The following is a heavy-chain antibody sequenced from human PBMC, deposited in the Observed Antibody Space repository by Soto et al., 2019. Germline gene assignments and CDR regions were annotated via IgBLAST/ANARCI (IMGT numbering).Heavy chain of an antibody. CDR3: AREEGDSGYDYVHLPH. Sequence: ASVKVSCKASGGTFSSYTISWVRQAPGQGLEWMGRIIPILGIANYAQKFQGRVTITADKSTSTAYMELSSLRSEDTAVYYCAREEGDSGYDYVHLPHWGQGTLVTVSS. V-gene: IGHV1-69*04. CDR2: IIPILGIA. J-gene: IGHJ1*01. CDR1: GGTFSSYT. D-gene: IGHD5-12*01.